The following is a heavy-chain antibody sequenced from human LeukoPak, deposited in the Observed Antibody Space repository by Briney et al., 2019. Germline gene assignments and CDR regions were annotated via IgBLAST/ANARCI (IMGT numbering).Heavy chain of an antibody. J-gene: IGHJ4*02. CDR3: ATGPHRAFWRGYYTIDY. CDR2: FDPEDGET. D-gene: IGHD3-3*01. V-gene: IGHV1-24*01. Sequence: ASVKVSRKVSGYTLTQLSMHWVRQAPGKGLEWVGGFDPEDGETIYAQKFQGRVTMTEDTSTFIAYMELSSLRSEDSAVDYCATGPHRAFWRGYYTIDYWGQGTLVTVSS. CDR1: GYTLTQLS.